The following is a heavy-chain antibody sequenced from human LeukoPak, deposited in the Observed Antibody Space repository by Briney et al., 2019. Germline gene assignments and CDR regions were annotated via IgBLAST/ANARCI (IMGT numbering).Heavy chain of an antibody. CDR3: AKDAGAMVRGVIDY. CDR2: MSYDGSNK. CDR1: GFTFSSYG. D-gene: IGHD3-10*01. V-gene: IGHV3-30*18. J-gene: IGHJ4*02. Sequence: GRSLRLSCAASGFTFSSYGMHWVRQAPGKGLEWVAVMSYDGSNKYYADSVKGRFTISRDNSKNTLYLQMNSLRAEDTAVYYCAKDAGAMVRGVIDYWGQGTLVTVSS.